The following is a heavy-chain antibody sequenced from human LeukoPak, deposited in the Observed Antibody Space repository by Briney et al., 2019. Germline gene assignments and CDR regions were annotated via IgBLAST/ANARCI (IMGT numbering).Heavy chain of an antibody. V-gene: IGHV4-4*07. Sequence: PSETLSLTCSISGGSISSYYWSWIRQTPGKGLEWIGLIYTTGTAHYNPSLNSRVTMSVDTSKNQFSLNLSSVTAADTAVYFCASLVSVGTRYFDFWGQGLLVTVSS. CDR2: IYTTGTA. CDR3: ASLVSVGTRYFDF. CDR1: GGSISSYY. D-gene: IGHD1-26*01. J-gene: IGHJ4*02.